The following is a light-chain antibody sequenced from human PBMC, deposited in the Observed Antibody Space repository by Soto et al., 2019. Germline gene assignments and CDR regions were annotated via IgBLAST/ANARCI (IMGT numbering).Light chain of an antibody. Sequence: QSVLTQPPSASGTPGQRVTISCSGSASSIGTNTVNWYRQLPGTAPKLLIYGDNQRPSGVPDRFSGSKSGTSASLAISGLQSEDEAEYYCAAWDGSLNNVQFGGGTKLTVL. V-gene: IGLV1-44*01. CDR3: AAWDGSLNNVQ. CDR2: GDN. CDR1: ASSIGTNT. J-gene: IGLJ2*01.